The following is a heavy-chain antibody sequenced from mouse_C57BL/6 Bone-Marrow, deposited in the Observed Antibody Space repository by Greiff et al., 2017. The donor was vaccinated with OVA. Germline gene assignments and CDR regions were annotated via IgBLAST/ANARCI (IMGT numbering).Heavy chain of an antibody. D-gene: IGHD2-3*01. J-gene: IGHJ3*01. CDR1: GYAFSSYW. V-gene: IGHV1-80*01. CDR2: IYPGDGDT. Sequence: VQRVESGAELVKPGASVKISCKASGYAFSSYWMNWVKQRPGKGLEWIGQIYPGDGDTNYNGKFKGKATLTADKSSSTAYMQLSSLTSEDSAVYFCARPSIYDGYFAWFAYWGQGTLVTVSA. CDR3: ARPSIYDGYFAWFAY.